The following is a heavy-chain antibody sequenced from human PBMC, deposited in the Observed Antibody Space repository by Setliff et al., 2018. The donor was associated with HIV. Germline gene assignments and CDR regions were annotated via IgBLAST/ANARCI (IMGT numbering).Heavy chain of an antibody. D-gene: IGHD3-9*01. CDR1: GYSFTNLG. J-gene: IGHJ4*02. Sequence: ASVKVSCKASGYSFTNLGLNWVRQAPGQGLEWMGWISVYNGHTNFAQKLQDRATMTTDTSTSTAYMELRSLRSDDTAVYYCARAYDVLTGYFDYWGQGTLVTVSS. CDR3: ARAYDVLTGYFDY. V-gene: IGHV1-18*01. CDR2: ISVYNGHT.